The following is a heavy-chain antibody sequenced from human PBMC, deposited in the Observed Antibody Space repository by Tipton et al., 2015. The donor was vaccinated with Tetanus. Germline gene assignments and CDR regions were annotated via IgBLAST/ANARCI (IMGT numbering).Heavy chain of an antibody. CDR3: ATLTEVGEYRDGYNFYYYYGMDV. Sequence: QMQLVQSGAEVKKPGASVKVSCKASGYTFTSYYMHWVRQAPGQGLEWMGIINTSGGSTSYAQKFQGRVTMTRDTSTSTVYMELSSLGSEDPAVYYCATLTEVGEYRDGYNFYYYYGMDVWGQGTTVTVSS. D-gene: IGHD5-24*01. CDR1: GYTFTSYY. CDR2: INTSGGST. V-gene: IGHV1-46*01. J-gene: IGHJ6*02.